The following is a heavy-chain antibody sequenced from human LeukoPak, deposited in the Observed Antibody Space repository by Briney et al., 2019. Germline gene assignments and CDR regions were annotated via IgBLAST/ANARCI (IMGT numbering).Heavy chain of an antibody. Sequence: SETLSLTCTVSGGSISSYSYFWGWIRQPPGKGLEWIGTIYYSGSTYYNPSLKSRVPISIDTSKIQFSVKLSSVTAADTAVFYCARIYSGSYFYYGMDVWGQGTTVTVSS. V-gene: IGHV4-39*01. CDR2: IYYSGST. CDR1: GGSISSYSYF. J-gene: IGHJ6*02. CDR3: ARIYSGSYFYYGMDV. D-gene: IGHD1-26*01.